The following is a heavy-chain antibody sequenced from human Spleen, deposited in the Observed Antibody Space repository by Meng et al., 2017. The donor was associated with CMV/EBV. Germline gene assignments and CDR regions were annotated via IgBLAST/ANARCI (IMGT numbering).Heavy chain of an antibody. CDR3: ARANPFYCSSTSCYYFDY. D-gene: IGHD2-2*01. J-gene: IGHJ4*02. CDR1: GYTFTGYY. V-gene: IGHV1-2*02. CDR2: INPNSGGT. Sequence: ASVKVSCKASGYTFTGYYMHWVRQAPGQGLEWMGWINPNSGGTNYAQKFQGRVTMTRDTSISTAYMELSRLRSDDTAVYYCARANPFYCSSTSCYYFDYWGQGTLVTVSS.